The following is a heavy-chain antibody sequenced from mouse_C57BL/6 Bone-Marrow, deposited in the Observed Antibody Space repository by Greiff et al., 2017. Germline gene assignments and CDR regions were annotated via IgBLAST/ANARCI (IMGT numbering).Heavy chain of an antibody. CDR1: GYTFTSYW. CDR2: IYPGSGST. CDR3: ARLMDY. Sequence: VQLHQPGAELVKPGASVKMSCKASGYTFTSYWITWVKQRPGQGLEWIGDIYPGSGSTKYNAKFKTKATLTVDTSSSTAYMQLSSLTSEDSAVYYCARLMDYWGQGTTLTVSS. J-gene: IGHJ2*01. V-gene: IGHV1-55*01.